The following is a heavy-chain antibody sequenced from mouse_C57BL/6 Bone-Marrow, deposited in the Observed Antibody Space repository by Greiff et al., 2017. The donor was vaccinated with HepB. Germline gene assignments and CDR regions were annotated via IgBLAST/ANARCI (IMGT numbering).Heavy chain of an antibody. CDR2: ILPGSGST. CDR1: GYTFTGYW. CDR3: ARSPLSYYYGSSSFAY. D-gene: IGHD1-1*01. J-gene: IGHJ3*01. Sequence: VKLVESGADLMKPGASVKLSCKATGYTFTGYWIEWVKQRPGHGLEWIGEILPGSGSTNYNEKFKGKATLTADTSSNTAYMQLSSLTTEDSAIYYCARSPLSYYYGSSSFAYWGQGTLVTVSA. V-gene: IGHV1-9*01.